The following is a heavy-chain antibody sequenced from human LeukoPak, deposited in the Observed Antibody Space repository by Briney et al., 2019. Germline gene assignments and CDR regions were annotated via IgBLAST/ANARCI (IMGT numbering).Heavy chain of an antibody. J-gene: IGHJ4*02. CDR2: ISSSSSTI. V-gene: IGHV3-48*04. D-gene: IGHD6-19*01. Sequence: RGSLRLSCAAPGFTFTSYSMNTVRQGPGKRLEWVSYISSSSSTIYYADSVKGRFTISRDNARNSLYLQMNSLRAEDTAVYYCARVGSGWSGNDYWGQGTLVTVSS. CDR1: GFTFTSYS. CDR3: ARVGSGWSGNDY.